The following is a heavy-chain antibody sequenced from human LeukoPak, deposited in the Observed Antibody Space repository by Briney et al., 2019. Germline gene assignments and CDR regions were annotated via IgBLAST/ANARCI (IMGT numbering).Heavy chain of an antibody. CDR2: IYPGDSDT. Sequence: GESLKISCKGSGYSFTSYWIGWVCQMPGKGLEWMWIIYPGDSDTRYSPSFQGQVTISADTSIGTAYLQWSSLKASDTAMYYCARQVYGDSTGAYFDYWGQGTLVTVSS. V-gene: IGHV5-51*01. CDR3: ARQVYGDSTGAYFDY. D-gene: IGHD4-17*01. CDR1: GYSFTSYW. J-gene: IGHJ4*02.